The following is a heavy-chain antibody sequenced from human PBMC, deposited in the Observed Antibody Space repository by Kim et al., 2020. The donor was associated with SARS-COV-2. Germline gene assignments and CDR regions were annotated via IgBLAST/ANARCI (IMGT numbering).Heavy chain of an antibody. D-gene: IGHD3-10*01. Sequence: GGSLRLSCAASGFFFSTYSLHWVRQAPGKGLEWVALIAYDGSHIPYPDSVKGRFIISRDNTKSTLYLQMNSLIPEDTAVYYCLAEFGSRSFDHWCQGTLV. J-gene: IGHJ4*02. V-gene: IGHV3-30*04. CDR1: GFFFSTYS. CDR3: LAEFGSRSFDH. CDR2: IAYDGSHI.